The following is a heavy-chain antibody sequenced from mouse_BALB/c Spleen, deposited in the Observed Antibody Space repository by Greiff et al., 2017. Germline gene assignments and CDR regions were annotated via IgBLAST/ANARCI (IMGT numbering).Heavy chain of an antibody. V-gene: IGHV1S81*02. CDR1: GYTFTSYY. J-gene: IGHJ3*01. CDR3: TRSDRYDWFAY. Sequence: QVQLKESGAELVKPGASVKLSCKASGYTFTSYYMYWVKQRPGQGLEWIGEINPSNGGTNFNEKFKSKATLTVDKSSSTAYMQLSSLTSEDSAVYYCTRSDRYDWFAYWGQGTLVTVSA. CDR2: INPSNGGT. D-gene: IGHD2-14*01.